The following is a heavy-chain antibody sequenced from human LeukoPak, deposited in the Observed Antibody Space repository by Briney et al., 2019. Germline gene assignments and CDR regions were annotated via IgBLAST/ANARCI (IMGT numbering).Heavy chain of an antibody. CDR3: AKDDYYDTSGYRD. CDR2: ISYDVGKK. V-gene: IGHV3-30*18. J-gene: IGHJ4*02. Sequence: GGSLRLSCAASGFTFSSYVMLWVRQAPGKGLEGVAVISYDVGKKYYADSVKGRFTISRDNSKNTLYLQMNSLRAEDTAVYYCAKDDYYDTSGYRDWGQGTLVTVSS. CDR1: GFTFSSYV. D-gene: IGHD3-22*01.